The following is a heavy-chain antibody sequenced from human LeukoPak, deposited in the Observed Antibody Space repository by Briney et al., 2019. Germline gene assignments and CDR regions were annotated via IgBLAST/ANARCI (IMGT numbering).Heavy chain of an antibody. CDR1: GFTFSSYA. D-gene: IGHD3-16*02. Sequence: GGSLRLSCAASGFTFSSYAMHWVRPAPGKGLEWVAVISYDGSNKYYADSVKGRFTISRDNSKNTLYLQMNSLRAEDTAVYYCARNYDYVRGSYRSSHFDYWGQGTLVTVSS. J-gene: IGHJ4*02. CDR3: ARNYDYVRGSYRSSHFDY. V-gene: IGHV3-30-3*01. CDR2: ISYDGSNK.